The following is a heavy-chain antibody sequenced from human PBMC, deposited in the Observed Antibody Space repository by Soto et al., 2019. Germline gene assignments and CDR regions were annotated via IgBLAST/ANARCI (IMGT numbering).Heavy chain of an antibody. CDR2: IFSNDEK. CDR1: GFSLSNARMG. V-gene: IGHV2-26*01. Sequence: SGPTLVNPTETLTLTCTVSGFSLSNARMGVSWIRQPPGKALEWLAHIFSNDEKSYSTSLKSRLTISKDTSKSQVVLTMTNMDPVDTATYYCARIHEYYDFWSGYYPLNWFDPWGQGTRVTVAS. CDR3: ARIHEYYDFWSGYYPLNWFDP. J-gene: IGHJ5*02. D-gene: IGHD3-3*01.